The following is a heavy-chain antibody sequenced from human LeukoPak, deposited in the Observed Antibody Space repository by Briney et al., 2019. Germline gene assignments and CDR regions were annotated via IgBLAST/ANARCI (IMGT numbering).Heavy chain of an antibody. CDR2: IKEDGSEK. Sequence: GGSLRLSCAASGFTFSSYWMSWVRQTPGKGLEWVANIKEDGSEKNYVDSVKGRFTISRDNAKKSLYLHMNSLRAEDTAVYYCARDRAVGQFYDSVWGTYYYFDYWGQGTLVIVSS. CDR3: ARDRAVGQFYDSVWGTYYYFDY. D-gene: IGHD3-16*01. CDR1: GFTFSSYW. V-gene: IGHV3-7*01. J-gene: IGHJ4*02.